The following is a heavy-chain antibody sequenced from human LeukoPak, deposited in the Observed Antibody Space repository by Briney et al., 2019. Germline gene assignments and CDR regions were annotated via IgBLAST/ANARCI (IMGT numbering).Heavy chain of an antibody. Sequence: GGSLRLSCAASGFTFSGYAMHWVRQAPGKGLEWVAVISYDGSNKYYADSVKGRFTISRDNPKHPLYPQMNSLRAEDTAVYYCASGQDGNADYWGQGTLVTVSS. CDR3: ASGQDGNADY. CDR1: GFTFSGYA. V-gene: IGHV3-30-3*01. CDR2: ISYDGSNK. D-gene: IGHD3-10*01. J-gene: IGHJ4*02.